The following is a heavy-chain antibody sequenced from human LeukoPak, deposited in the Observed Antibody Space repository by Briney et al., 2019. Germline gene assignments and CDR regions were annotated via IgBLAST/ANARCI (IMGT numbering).Heavy chain of an antibody. CDR3: ARVPNYYDSSGYYGD. D-gene: IGHD3-22*01. J-gene: IGHJ4*02. Sequence: ASVKVSCKASGYTFTSYSISWVRQAPGQGLEWMGWISAYNGNTNYAQKLQGRVTMTTDTSTSTAYMELRSLRSDDTAVYYCARVPNYYDSSGYYGDWGQGTLVTVSS. CDR2: ISAYNGNT. V-gene: IGHV1-18*01. CDR1: GYTFTSYS.